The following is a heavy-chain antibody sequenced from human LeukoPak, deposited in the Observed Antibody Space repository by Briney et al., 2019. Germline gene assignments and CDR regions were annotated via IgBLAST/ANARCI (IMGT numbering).Heavy chain of an antibody. V-gene: IGHV3-23*01. CDR2: ISGSGGST. J-gene: IGHJ4*02. D-gene: IGHD2-2*01. Sequence: GGSLRLSCAASGFTFSSYAMSWVRQAPGKGLEWVSAISGSGGSTYYADSVKGRFTISRDNSKSTLYLQMNSLRAEDTAVYYCAKDIVVVPAAMVDYWGQGTLVTVSS. CDR3: AKDIVVVPAAMVDY. CDR1: GFTFSSYA.